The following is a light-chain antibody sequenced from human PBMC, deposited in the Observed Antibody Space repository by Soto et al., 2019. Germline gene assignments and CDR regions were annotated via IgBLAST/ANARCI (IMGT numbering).Light chain of an antibody. CDR1: QSVSSY. CDR2: DAS. Sequence: ELVLTQSPATLSLSPGERATLSCRASQSVSSYLAWYQQQPGHAPRLLIYDASNRATGIPARFSGGGSGTDVALTISVLEPEECSVYYCQQRSNWPPITFGQGTRLEIK. CDR3: QQRSNWPPIT. V-gene: IGKV3-11*01. J-gene: IGKJ5*01.